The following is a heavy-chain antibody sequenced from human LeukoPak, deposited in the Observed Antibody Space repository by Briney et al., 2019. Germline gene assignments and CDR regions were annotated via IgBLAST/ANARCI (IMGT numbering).Heavy chain of an antibody. D-gene: IGHD5-24*01. CDR1: GFTFSNYN. CDR2: ITSTSSYI. CDR3: ARGRDGYNLVDAFDI. V-gene: IGHV3-21*01. Sequence: GGSLRLSCAASGFTFSNYNMNWVRQAPGKGLEWVSSITSTSSYIYYADSLKGRFTISRDNAKNSLYLQMNSLRAEDTAVYYCARGRDGYNLVDAFDIWGQGIMVTVSS. J-gene: IGHJ3*02.